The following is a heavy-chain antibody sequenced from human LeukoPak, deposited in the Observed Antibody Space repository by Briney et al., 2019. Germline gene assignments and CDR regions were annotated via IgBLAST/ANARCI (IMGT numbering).Heavy chain of an antibody. CDR1: GFPFSSYW. CDR2: ISYDGSNK. CDR3: AGGNYYDSSGYYRRAPYYYGMDV. J-gene: IGHJ6*02. D-gene: IGHD3-22*01. Sequence: GGSLRLSCVASGFPFSSYWMTWVRQAPGKGLEWVAVISYDGSNKYYADSVKGRFTISRDNSKNTLYLQMNSLRAEDTAVYYCAGGNYYDSSGYYRRAPYYYGMDVWGQGTTVTVSS. V-gene: IGHV3-30-3*01.